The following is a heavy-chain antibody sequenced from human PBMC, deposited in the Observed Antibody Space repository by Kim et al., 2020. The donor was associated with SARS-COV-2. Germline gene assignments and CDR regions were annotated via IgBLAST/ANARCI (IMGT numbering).Heavy chain of an antibody. D-gene: IGHD3-10*01. J-gene: IGHJ4*02. Sequence: SPAFQRQVTISADKSTSTAYLQWSSLKASDTAMYYCARAGVTMVRGGIDYWGQGTLVTVSS. V-gene: IGHV5-51*01. CDR3: ARAGVTMVRGGIDY.